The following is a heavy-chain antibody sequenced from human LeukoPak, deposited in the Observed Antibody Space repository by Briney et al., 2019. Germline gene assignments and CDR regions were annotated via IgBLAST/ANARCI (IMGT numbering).Heavy chain of an antibody. CDR2: IYYSGST. V-gene: IGHV4-59*01. CDR1: GGSISSYY. D-gene: IGHD3-10*01. J-gene: IGHJ4*02. Sequence: SETLSLTCTVSGGSISSYYWSWIRQPPGKGLEWIGYIYYSGSTNYNPSLKSRVTISVDTSKNQFSLKLSSVTAADTAVYYCARDYYGSGSYDYWGRGTLVTVSS. CDR3: ARDYYGSGSYDY.